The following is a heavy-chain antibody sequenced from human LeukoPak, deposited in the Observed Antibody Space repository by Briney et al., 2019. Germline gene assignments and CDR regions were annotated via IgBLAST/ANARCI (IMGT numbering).Heavy chain of an antibody. CDR2: IHYSGST. Sequence: PSETVSLTCTVSGGSISSYFWSWIRQPPGKGLEWIGYIHYSGSTNYNPSLKSRATISVDTSKNQFSLKLSSVTAADTAMYYCATDSGNYDYWGQGTLVTVSS. CDR3: ATDSGNYDY. D-gene: IGHD1-26*01. J-gene: IGHJ4*02. V-gene: IGHV4-59*01. CDR1: GGSISSYF.